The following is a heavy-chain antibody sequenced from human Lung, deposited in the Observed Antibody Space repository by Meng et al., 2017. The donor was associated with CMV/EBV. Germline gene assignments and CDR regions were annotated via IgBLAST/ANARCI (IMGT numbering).Heavy chain of an antibody. CDR3: ARASVVVAARYYFDY. V-gene: IGHV3-21*01. J-gene: IGHJ4*02. CDR1: GFTFSSYS. CDR2: ISSSSSYI. D-gene: IGHD2-15*01. Sequence: ESLTISXAASGFTFSSYSMNWVRQAPGKGLEWVSSISSSSSYIYYADSVKGRFTISRDNAKNSLYLQMNSLRAEDTAVYYCARASVVVAARYYFDYWGQGTLVTVSS.